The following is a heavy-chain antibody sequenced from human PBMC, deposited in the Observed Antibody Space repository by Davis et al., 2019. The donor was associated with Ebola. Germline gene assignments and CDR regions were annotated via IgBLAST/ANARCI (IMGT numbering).Heavy chain of an antibody. CDR1: GFTFSSYA. V-gene: IGHV3-23*01. Sequence: GESLTISCAASGFTFSSYAMSWVRQAPGKGLEWVSAISGSGGSTYYADSVKGRFTISRDNSKNTLYLQMNSLRAEDTAVYYCAKDLDTAMITEGPFDYWGQGTLVTVSS. J-gene: IGHJ4*02. D-gene: IGHD5-18*01. CDR3: AKDLDTAMITEGPFDY. CDR2: ISGSGGST.